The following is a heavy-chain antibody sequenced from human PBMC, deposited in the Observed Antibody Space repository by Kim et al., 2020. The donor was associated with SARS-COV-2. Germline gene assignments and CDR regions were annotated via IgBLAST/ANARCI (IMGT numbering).Heavy chain of an antibody. CDR2: ISGSGGST. V-gene: IGHV3-23*01. CDR3: AKVGVAIVVVVAAKWGFDY. Sequence: GGSLRLSCAASGFTFSSYAMSWVRQAPGKGLEWVSAISGSGGSTYYADSVKGRFTISRDNSKNTLYLQMNSLRAEDTAVYYLAKVGVAIVVVVAAKWGFDYWGQGTLVTVSS. J-gene: IGHJ4*02. CDR1: GFTFSSYA. D-gene: IGHD2-15*01.